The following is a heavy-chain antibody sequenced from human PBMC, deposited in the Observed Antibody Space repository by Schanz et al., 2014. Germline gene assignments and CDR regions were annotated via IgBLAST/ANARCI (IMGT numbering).Heavy chain of an antibody. Sequence: QVQLVQSGAEVKKPGASVKVSCKASGYTFTSYGISWVRQAPGQGLEWMGWISPYNGNTNYALKLQGRVTMTRNTSISTAYMEVSRLKSDDTAVYYCARLSVAGRPHVNYWYFDLWGRGTLVTVSS. D-gene: IGHD6-19*01. CDR3: ARLSVAGRPHVNYWYFDL. CDR2: ISPYNGNT. CDR1: GYTFTSYG. J-gene: IGHJ2*01. V-gene: IGHV1-18*01.